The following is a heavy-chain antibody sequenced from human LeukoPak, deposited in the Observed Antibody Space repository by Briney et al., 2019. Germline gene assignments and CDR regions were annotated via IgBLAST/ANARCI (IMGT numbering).Heavy chain of an antibody. Sequence: GRSLRLSCAASGFTFSSYAMRWVRQAPGKGLEWVAVISDDGSNKYYADSVKGRFTISRDNSKNTLYLQMNSLRPEDTAVYYCARVDDLDAFDIWGQGTMVTVSS. J-gene: IGHJ3*02. CDR1: GFTFSSYA. D-gene: IGHD2-2*03. CDR2: ISDDGSNK. V-gene: IGHV3-30*04. CDR3: ARVDDLDAFDI.